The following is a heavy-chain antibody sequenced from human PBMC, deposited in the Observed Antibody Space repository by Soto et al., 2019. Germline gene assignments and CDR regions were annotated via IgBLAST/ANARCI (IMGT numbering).Heavy chain of an antibody. D-gene: IGHD6-6*01. CDR3: ARGGSSSDNGMDV. J-gene: IGHJ6*02. Sequence: ESGGGLVQPGGSLRLSCAASGFTFSTYSMNWVRQAPGKGLEWVSYISSRSYTIYYVDSVKGRFTISRDNDKNSLYLQMNSLRDEDTAVYYCARGGSSSDNGMDVWGQGTTVTVSS. CDR1: GFTFSTYS. CDR2: ISSRSYTI. V-gene: IGHV3-48*02.